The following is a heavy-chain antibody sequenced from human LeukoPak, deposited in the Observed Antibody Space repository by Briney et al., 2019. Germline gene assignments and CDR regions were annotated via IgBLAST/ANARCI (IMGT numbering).Heavy chain of an antibody. J-gene: IGHJ4*02. Sequence: PSETLSLTCTVSGGSISSSSYYWGWIRQPPGKGLEWIGSIYYSGSTYYNPSLKSRVTISVDTSKNQFSLKLSSVAAADTAVYYCARAVDTAMGRLFDYWGQGTLVTVSS. V-gene: IGHV4-39*07. CDR2: IYYSGST. D-gene: IGHD5-18*01. CDR1: GGSISSSSYY. CDR3: ARAVDTAMGRLFDY.